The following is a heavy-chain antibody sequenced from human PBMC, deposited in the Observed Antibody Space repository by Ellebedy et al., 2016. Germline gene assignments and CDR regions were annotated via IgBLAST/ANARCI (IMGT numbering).Heavy chain of an antibody. CDR3: ATDSRAGYSSGWYDY. D-gene: IGHD6-19*01. V-gene: IGHV1-2*04. CDR1: GYTLTELS. CDR2: INPNSGGT. Sequence: ASVKVSCKVSGYTLTELSMHWVRQAPGQGLEWMGWINPNSGGTNYAQKFQGWVTMTRDTSISTAYMELSRLRSDDTAVYYCATDSRAGYSSGWYDYWGQGTLVTVSS. J-gene: IGHJ4*02.